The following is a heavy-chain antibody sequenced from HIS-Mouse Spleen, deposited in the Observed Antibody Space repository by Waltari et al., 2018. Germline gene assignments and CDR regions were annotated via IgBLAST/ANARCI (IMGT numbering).Heavy chain of an antibody. D-gene: IGHD6-13*01. CDR1: GFTVSSNY. V-gene: IGHV3-53*01. CDR2: IYSGGST. CDR3: ARDPAAGDAFDI. J-gene: IGHJ3*02. Sequence: EVQLVESGGGLIQPGGSLRLSCAASGFTVSSNYMSWVRQAPGEGLGGVSVIYSGGSTYYADSVKGRFTIARDNSKNTLYLQMNSLRAEDTAVYYCARDPAAGDAFDIWGQGTMVTVSS.